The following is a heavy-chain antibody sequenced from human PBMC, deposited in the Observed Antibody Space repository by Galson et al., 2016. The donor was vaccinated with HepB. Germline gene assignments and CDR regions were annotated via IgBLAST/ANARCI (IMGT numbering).Heavy chain of an antibody. CDR1: GFTFSNYA. Sequence: SLRLSCAASGFTFSNYAMRWVRQSPGKGLEWVSAISGSGGSTSYADAVQGRFTISRDNSKNTLFLQLNTLRAHDTAAYYRGLGQGEMPTIFAFWGQGALVTVSS. J-gene: IGHJ4*02. CDR3: GLGQGEMPTIFAF. CDR2: ISGSGGST. D-gene: IGHD3-3*01. V-gene: IGHV3-23*01.